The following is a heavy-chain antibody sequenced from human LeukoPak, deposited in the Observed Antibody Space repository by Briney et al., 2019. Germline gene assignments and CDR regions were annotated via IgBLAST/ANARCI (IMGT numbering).Heavy chain of an antibody. CDR1: GGSISSYY. CDR3: ARVGDSSGYGGYYFGY. Sequence: PSETLSLTCTVSGGSISSYYWSWIRQPPGKGLEWIGYIYYSGSTNYNPSLKSRVTISVDTSKNQFSLKLSSVTAADTAVYYCARVGDSSGYGGYYFGYWGQGTLVTVSS. CDR2: IYYSGST. J-gene: IGHJ4*02. D-gene: IGHD3-22*01. V-gene: IGHV4-59*01.